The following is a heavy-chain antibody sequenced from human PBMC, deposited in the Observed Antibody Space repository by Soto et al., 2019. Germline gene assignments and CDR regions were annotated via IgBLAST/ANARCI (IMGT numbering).Heavy chain of an antibody. CDR3: ARGGTPVDY. V-gene: IGHV1-18*01. D-gene: IGHD3-16*01. J-gene: IGHJ4*02. CDR2: ISAYNGNT. Sequence: QVHLVQSGAEVKKPGASVKVSCTASGYTFTNFGISWVRQAPGQGLEWMGWISAYNGNTNYARKFQGRVTMTTVTFTSTASRQRRSLTSAATAVYYWARGGTPVDYWRQGTLVTVDS. CDR1: GYTFTNFG.